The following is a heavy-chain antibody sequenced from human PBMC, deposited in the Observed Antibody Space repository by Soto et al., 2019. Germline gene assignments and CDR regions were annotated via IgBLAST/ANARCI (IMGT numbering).Heavy chain of an antibody. Sequence: VGSLRLSCSASGFTFSSYAMSWVRQAPGKGLEWVSAISCSGGSTYYADSVKGRFTISRDNYKNTLYLQMNSLRAEDTAVYYCANSYQDFWSGYLNGMDVWGQGT. CDR3: ANSYQDFWSGYLNGMDV. D-gene: IGHD3-3*01. CDR1: GFTFSSYA. CDR2: ISCSGGST. J-gene: IGHJ6*02. V-gene: IGHV3-23*01.